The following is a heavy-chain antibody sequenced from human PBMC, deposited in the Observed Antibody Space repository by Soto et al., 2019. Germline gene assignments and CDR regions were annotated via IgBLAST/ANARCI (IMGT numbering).Heavy chain of an antibody. CDR1: GGSVSSGSYY. CDR2: IYYSGST. CDR3: ARVTIASDHYVWGSYRYSLAFAI. V-gene: IGHV4-61*01. J-gene: IGHJ3*02. D-gene: IGHD3-16*02. Sequence: SETLSLTCTVSGGSVSSGSYYWGWLRPPPGKGLEWIGYIYYSGSTNYNPSLKSRATISVDTSKNQFSLKLSSVTAADTAVYYCARVTIASDHYVWGSYRYSLAFAIWGQGTMVTVSS.